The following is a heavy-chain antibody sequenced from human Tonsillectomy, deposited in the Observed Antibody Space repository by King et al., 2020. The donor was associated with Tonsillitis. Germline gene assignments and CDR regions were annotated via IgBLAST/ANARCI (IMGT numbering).Heavy chain of an antibody. CDR2: IYYSGST. Sequence: VQLQESGPGLVKPSETLSLTCTVSGGSISSYYWSWIRQPPGKGLEWIGYIYYSGSTNYNPPLKSRVTISVDTSKNQFSLKLSSVTAADTAVYYCARLRRDSTAYYYYYGMDVWGQGTTVTVSS. J-gene: IGHJ6*02. D-gene: IGHD2-15*01. CDR3: ARLRRDSTAYYYYYGMDV. V-gene: IGHV4-59*08. CDR1: GGSISSYY.